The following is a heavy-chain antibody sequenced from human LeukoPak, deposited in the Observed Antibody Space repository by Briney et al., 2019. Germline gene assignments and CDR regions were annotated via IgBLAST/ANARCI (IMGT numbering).Heavy chain of an antibody. CDR1: DFTFSNVW. Sequence: GGSLRLSCAASDFTFSNVWMNWVRQSPGKGLEWVGRIKSKADGETIDYASPVRGRFTISREDSRNTVYLQMNSLQIDDTAVYYCTTGIDYGGGYWGQGTLVTVSS. J-gene: IGHJ4*02. CDR3: TTGIDYGGGY. CDR2: IKSKADGETI. D-gene: IGHD3-16*01. V-gene: IGHV3-15*07.